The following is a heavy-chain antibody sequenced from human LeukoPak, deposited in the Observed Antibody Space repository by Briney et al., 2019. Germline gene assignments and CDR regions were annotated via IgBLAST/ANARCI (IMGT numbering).Heavy chain of an antibody. CDR3: ARGPGTGYYQNYYFDF. CDR1: GFTFNIYE. Sequence: PGGSLRLSCAASGFTFNIYEINWVRQAPGKGPEWVSYISSSGNTIYYADSVKGRFTISRDNAKNSLHLQMNSLRAEDTALYYCARGPGTGYYQNYYFDFWGQGTLVTVSS. J-gene: IGHJ4*02. CDR2: ISSSGNTI. D-gene: IGHD3-22*01. V-gene: IGHV3-48*03.